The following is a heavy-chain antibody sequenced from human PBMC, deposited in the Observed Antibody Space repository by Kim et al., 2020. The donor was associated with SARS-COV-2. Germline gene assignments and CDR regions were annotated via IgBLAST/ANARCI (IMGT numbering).Heavy chain of an antibody. V-gene: IGHV3-33*05. CDR3: ARDTNYYGSGSYFHRLYYYYGMYV. D-gene: IGHD3-10*01. J-gene: IGHJ6*02. CDR1: GFTFSSYG. Sequence: GGSLRLSCAASGFTFSSYGMHWVRQAPGKGLEWVAVISYDGSNKYYADSVKGRFTISRDNSKNTLYLQMNSLRAEDTAVYYCARDTNYYGSGSYFHRLYYYYGMYVWGQVATVTVSS. CDR2: ISYDGSNK.